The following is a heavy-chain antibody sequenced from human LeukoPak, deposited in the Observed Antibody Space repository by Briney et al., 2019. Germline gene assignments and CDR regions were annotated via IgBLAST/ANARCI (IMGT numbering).Heavy chain of an antibody. V-gene: IGHV4-39*01. Sequence: SETLSLTCTVSGGSISSSSYYWGWIRQPPGRGLEWIGSIYYSGSTYYNPSLKSRVTISVDTSKNQFSLKLSSVTAADTAVYYCARLYCSGGSCYPSYYYYGMDVWGQGTTVTVPS. CDR1: GGSISSSSYY. CDR3: ARLYCSGGSCYPSYYYYGMDV. D-gene: IGHD2-15*01. J-gene: IGHJ6*02. CDR2: IYYSGST.